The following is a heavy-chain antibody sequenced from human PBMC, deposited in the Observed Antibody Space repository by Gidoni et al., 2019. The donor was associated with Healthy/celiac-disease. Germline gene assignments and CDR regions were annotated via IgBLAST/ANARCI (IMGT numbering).Heavy chain of an antibody. V-gene: IGHV4-39*01. J-gene: IGHJ5*02. CDR3: ARCSDEYSSGWYNWFDP. D-gene: IGHD6-19*01. CDR2: IYYSGST. CDR1: GGSISSSSYY. Sequence: QLQLQESGPGLVKPSETLSLTCTVSGGSISSSSYYWGWIRQPPGKGLEWIGSIYYSGSTYYNPSLKSRVTISVDTSKNQFSLKLSSVTAADTAVYYCARCSDEYSSGWYNWFDPWGQGTLVTVSS.